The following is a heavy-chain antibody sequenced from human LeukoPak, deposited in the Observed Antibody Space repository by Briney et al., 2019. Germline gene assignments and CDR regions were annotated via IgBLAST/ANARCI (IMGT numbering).Heavy chain of an antibody. CDR2: INHRGST. CDR3: ARAPGAALD. V-gene: IGHV4-34*01. D-gene: IGHD2-15*01. CDR1: GGSFSGYY. Sequence: SETLSLTCAVYGGSFSGYYWSWISQPPGKGLEWIGEINHRGSTNYNPSLKSRVTVSLDTSKNQFSLKLSSVTAADTAVYYCARAPGAALDWGQGTLVTVSS. J-gene: IGHJ4*02.